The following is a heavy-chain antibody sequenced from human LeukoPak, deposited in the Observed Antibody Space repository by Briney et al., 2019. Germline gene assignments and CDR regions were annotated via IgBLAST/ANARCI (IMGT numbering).Heavy chain of an antibody. J-gene: IGHJ5*02. CDR3: ARGDSSGYGPDH. D-gene: IGHD3-22*01. Sequence: GGSLRLSCAASGFTFSSYAMSWVRQAPGKGLEWVSAISDSGGSTYYADSVKGRFTISRDNSKNTLYLQMNSLRDEDTAVYYCARGDSSGYGPDHWGQGTLVTVSS. CDR1: GFTFSSYA. CDR2: ISDSGGST. V-gene: IGHV3-23*01.